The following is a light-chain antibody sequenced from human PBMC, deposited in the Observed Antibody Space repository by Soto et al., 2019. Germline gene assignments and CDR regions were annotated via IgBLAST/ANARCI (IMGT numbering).Light chain of an antibody. Sequence: IVMPQSLLSQPVTHTETTSISCRSSHSLLHSNGYIYLDWYLQKPGQSPQLLIYLGSNRSSGVPDRFSGSGSGTDFTLKISRVEAEDVGVYYCMQALQTRTFGQGTKVDTK. CDR3: MQALQTRT. CDR1: HSLLHSNGYIY. CDR2: LGS. J-gene: IGKJ1*01. V-gene: IGKV2-28*01.